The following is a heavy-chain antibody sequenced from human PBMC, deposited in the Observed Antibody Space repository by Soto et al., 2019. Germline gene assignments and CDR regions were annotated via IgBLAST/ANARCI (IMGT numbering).Heavy chain of an antibody. J-gene: IGHJ3*02. CDR2: ISGSGGCT. V-gene: IGHV3-23*01. CDR3: AKDGWDIMGGAFDI. CDR1: GFTFSSYA. D-gene: IGHD2-15*01. Sequence: EVQLLESGGDLVQPGGSLRLSCAASGFTFSSYAMSWVRQAPGKGLEWVSGISGSGGCTYYADSVKGRFTISRDNSKNTLYLQMNSLRAEDTAVYYCAKDGWDIMGGAFDIWGQGTMVIVS.